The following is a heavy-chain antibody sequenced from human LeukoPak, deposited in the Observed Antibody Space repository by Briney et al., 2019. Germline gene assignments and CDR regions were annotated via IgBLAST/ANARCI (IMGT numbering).Heavy chain of an antibody. CDR3: AELGITMIGGV. CDR2: ISGSAVST. CDR1: GFTFSSYG. J-gene: IGHJ6*04. Sequence: GGSLGLSCAASGFTFSSYGMSWVRQAPGKGLEWVSAISGSAVSTYYADSVKGRFTISRDNSKNTLYLQMNSLRAEDTAVYYCAELGITMIGGVWGKGTTVTISS. V-gene: IGHV3-23*01. D-gene: IGHD3-10*02.